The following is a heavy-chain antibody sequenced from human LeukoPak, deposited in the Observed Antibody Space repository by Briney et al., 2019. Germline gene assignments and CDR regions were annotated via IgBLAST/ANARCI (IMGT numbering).Heavy chain of an antibody. Sequence: ASVKVFCKASGYTFTSYAMHWVRQAPGQRLEWMGWINAGNGNTKYSQKFQGRVTITRDTSASTAYMELSSLRSEDTAVYYCARGPRIVLMVYATPFDYWGQGTLVTVSS. CDR1: GYTFTSYA. CDR2: INAGNGNT. V-gene: IGHV1-3*01. CDR3: ARGPRIVLMVYATPFDY. J-gene: IGHJ4*02. D-gene: IGHD2-8*01.